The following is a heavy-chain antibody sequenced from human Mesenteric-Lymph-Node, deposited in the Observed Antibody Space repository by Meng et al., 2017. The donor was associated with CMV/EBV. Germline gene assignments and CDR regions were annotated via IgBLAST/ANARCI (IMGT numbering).Heavy chain of an antibody. J-gene: IGHJ4*02. Sequence: SCNASGYTFTNYAMNWVRQAPGQGLEWMGWINTNTGNPTYAQGFTGRFVLSLDTSVSTAYLQISSLKAEDTAFYYCARGGFVDTQDYWGQGTLVTVSS. D-gene: IGHD5-18*01. V-gene: IGHV7-4-1*02. CDR1: GYTFTNYA. CDR3: ARGGFVDTQDY. CDR2: INTNTGNP.